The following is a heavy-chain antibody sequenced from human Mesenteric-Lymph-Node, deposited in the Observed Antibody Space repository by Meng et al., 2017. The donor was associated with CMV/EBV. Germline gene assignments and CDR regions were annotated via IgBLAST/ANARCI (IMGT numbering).Heavy chain of an antibody. D-gene: IGHD3-22*01. J-gene: IGHJ4*02. CDR3: AKDRDSSGYPLTF. Sequence: GESLKISCAASGFTFDYYTMHWVRQAPEKGLEWVSLISWDGGTTFYADSVKGRFTISRDNSKNSLYLQMNSLRNVDTALYYCAKDRDSSGYPLTFGGQGTLVTVSS. V-gene: IGHV3-43*01. CDR1: GFTFDYYT. CDR2: ISWDGGTT.